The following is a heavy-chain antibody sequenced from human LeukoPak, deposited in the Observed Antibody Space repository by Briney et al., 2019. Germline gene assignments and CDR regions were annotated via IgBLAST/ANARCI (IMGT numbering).Heavy chain of an antibody. CDR1: GFTFSSYA. CDR2: ISGSGGST. V-gene: IGHV3-23*01. J-gene: IGHJ4*02. CDR3: AKDLGIVVVISLDY. D-gene: IGHD3-22*01. Sequence: GGSLRLSCAASGFTFSSYAMSWVRQAPGKGLEWVSAISGSGGSTYYADSVKGRFTISGDNSKNTLYLQMNSLRAEDTAVYYCAKDLGIVVVISLDYWGQGTLVTVSS.